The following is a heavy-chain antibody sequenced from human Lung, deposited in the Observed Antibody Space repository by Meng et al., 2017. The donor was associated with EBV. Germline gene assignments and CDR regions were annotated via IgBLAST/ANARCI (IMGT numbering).Heavy chain of an antibody. V-gene: IGHV3-74*01. J-gene: IGHJ4*02. CDR1: GFSFSSVW. CDR3: SRDLAGPFDD. CDR2: INENGGIT. Sequence: EVHLVESGGALVQPGGSLRRSCAVSGFSFSSVWMHWVRQVPGKGLVWIARINENGGITSYADSVKGRFTISRDNTRDTLYLQMNSLRADDTAVYFCSRDLAGPFDDWGQGALVTVSS.